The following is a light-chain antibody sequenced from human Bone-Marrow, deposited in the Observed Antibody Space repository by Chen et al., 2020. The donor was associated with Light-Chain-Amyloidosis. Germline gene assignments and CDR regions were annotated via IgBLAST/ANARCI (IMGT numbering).Light chain of an antibody. Sequence: DIVMTQSPDSLTVSLGERATINCKSSQSVLYSSNNKNYLAWYQQRPGQPPKLLIYWASIRESGVPDRFSGSESGTDFTLTISSLQAEDVAVYYCHQYYTSPPTFGPGTRVGV. CDR3: HQYYTSPPT. V-gene: IGKV4-1*01. CDR2: WAS. CDR1: QSVLYSSNNKNY. J-gene: IGKJ3*01.